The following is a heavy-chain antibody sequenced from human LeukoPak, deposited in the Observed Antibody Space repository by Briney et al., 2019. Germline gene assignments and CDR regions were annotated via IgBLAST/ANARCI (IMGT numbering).Heavy chain of an antibody. Sequence: GGSLRLSCATSGFTFVDYGLSWVRRAPGKGLEWLCAINYNGAITDYADSVKGRFTISRDNAKNSLYLRMDSLRAEDTAVYYCARLGDYYDSSGYYFYDYFDYWGQGTLVTVSS. CDR1: GFTFVDYG. V-gene: IGHV3-20*04. J-gene: IGHJ4*02. CDR3: ARLGDYYDSSGYYFYDYFDY. D-gene: IGHD3-22*01. CDR2: INYNGAIT.